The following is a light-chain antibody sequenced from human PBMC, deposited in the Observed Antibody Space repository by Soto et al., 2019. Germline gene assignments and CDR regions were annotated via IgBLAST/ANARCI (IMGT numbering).Light chain of an antibody. Sequence: QSALTQPASVSGSPGQSITISCTGSGRDIGAYDYVSWYQQHPGKAPKLLIYGVKNRPSGVSYRFSASKSAFTASLTISGLQAEDEAHYYCSSYTSVKTYVFGTGTKLTVL. CDR2: GVK. CDR3: SSYTSVKTYV. CDR1: GRDIGAYDY. V-gene: IGLV2-14*01. J-gene: IGLJ1*01.